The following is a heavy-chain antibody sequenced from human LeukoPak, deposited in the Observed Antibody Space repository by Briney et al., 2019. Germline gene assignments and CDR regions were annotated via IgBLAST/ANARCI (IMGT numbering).Heavy chain of an antibody. CDR1: GGSISSSSYY. J-gene: IGHJ2*01. CDR2: IYYSGST. Sequence: SETLSLTCTVSGGSISSSSYYWGWIRQPPGKGLEWIGYIYYSGSTNYNPSLKSRVTISVDTSKNQFSLRLSSVTAADTAVYYCARVYYSNSYDYWYFDLWGRGTLVTVSS. D-gene: IGHD6-13*01. V-gene: IGHV4-61*05. CDR3: ARVYYSNSYDYWYFDL.